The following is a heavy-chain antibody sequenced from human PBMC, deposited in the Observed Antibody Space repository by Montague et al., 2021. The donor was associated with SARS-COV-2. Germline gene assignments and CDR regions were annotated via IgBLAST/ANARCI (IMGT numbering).Heavy chain of an antibody. CDR2: TYYRSKWYN. CDR3: ARIPVGSKYYFDF. D-gene: IGHD2-2*01. V-gene: IGHV6-1*01. CDR1: GDSVSGVIAS. J-gene: IGHJ4*02. Sequence: CAISGDSVSGVIASRNSIKQAPSRDREWLGRTYYRSKWYNDYAESVKSRIIIDPNTSKHQFSLHLNSVTPADTAVYYCARIPVGSKYYFDFWGQGTLVTVSS.